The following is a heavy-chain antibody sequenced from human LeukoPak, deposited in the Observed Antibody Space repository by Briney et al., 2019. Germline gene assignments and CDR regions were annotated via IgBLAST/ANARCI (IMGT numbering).Heavy chain of an antibody. CDR2: ISYDGSNK. CDR1: GFTFSSYA. CDR3: ASRIDYSFAFDI. Sequence: PGGSLRLSCAASGFTFSSYAMHWVRQAPGKGLEWVAVISYDGSNKYYADSVKGRFTISRDNSKNTPYLQMNSLRAEDTAVYYCASRIDYSFAFDIWGQGTMVTVSS. D-gene: IGHD4-11*01. J-gene: IGHJ3*02. V-gene: IGHV3-30*04.